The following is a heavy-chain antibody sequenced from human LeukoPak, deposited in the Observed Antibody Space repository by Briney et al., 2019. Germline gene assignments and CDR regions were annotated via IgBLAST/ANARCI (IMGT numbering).Heavy chain of an antibody. D-gene: IGHD4-11*01. CDR2: FDPEDGET. Sequence: GASVKVSCKVSGYTLTELSMHWVRLAPGKGLEWMGGFDPEDGETIYAQNFQGRVTMTEDTSTDTAYMELSSLRSEDTAVYYCATSGSTVTAYYYYYMDVWGKGTTVTVPS. V-gene: IGHV1-24*01. J-gene: IGHJ6*03. CDR3: ATSGSTVTAYYYYYMDV. CDR1: GYTLTELS.